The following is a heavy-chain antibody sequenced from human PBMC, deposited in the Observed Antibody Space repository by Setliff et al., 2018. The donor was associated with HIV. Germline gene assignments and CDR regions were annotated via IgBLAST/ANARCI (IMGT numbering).Heavy chain of an antibody. V-gene: IGHV4-59*01. CDR2: IYYSGST. CDR1: GGSISGYY. Sequence: TETLSLTCNVSGGSISGYYWSWVRQPPGKGLEWIGYIYYSGSTNYNPSLRSRVTISVDTSTKQVPLRLTSVTSADTALYYSARESQQYYDILTGFNYYYGMDVWGRGITVTVSS. J-gene: IGHJ6*02. CDR3: ARESQQYYDILTGFNYYYGMDV. D-gene: IGHD3-9*01.